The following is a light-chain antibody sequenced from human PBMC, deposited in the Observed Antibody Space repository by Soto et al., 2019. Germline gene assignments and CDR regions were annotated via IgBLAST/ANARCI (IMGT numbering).Light chain of an antibody. CDR3: QKSCCIPRDT. Sequence: DIQMTQSPSTLSASIGDRVTITCRSSQGISNYLAWCQQEPGKVPKVLIYAASSLQSGVPSRFSGSGSGTDFSLPFSSLQPEDFATCYCQKSCCIPRDTFGQGTRLEIK. V-gene: IGKV1-39*01. J-gene: IGKJ5*01. CDR2: AAS. CDR1: QGISNY.